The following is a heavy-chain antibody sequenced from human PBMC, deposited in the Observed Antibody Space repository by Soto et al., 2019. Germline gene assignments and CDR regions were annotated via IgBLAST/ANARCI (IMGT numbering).Heavy chain of an antibody. D-gene: IGHD3-22*01. Sequence: GGSLRLSCAASGFTFSSFAMAWVRQAPGKGLEWVSGLSGYDGSTYYADSVKGRFTISRDNSKNTLYLQMDSLIAEDTAVYYCAKDQYYDSSSFPYTMDVWGQGITVTVSS. CDR2: LSGYDGST. CDR1: GFTFSSFA. CDR3: AKDQYYDSSSFPYTMDV. V-gene: IGHV3-23*01. J-gene: IGHJ6*02.